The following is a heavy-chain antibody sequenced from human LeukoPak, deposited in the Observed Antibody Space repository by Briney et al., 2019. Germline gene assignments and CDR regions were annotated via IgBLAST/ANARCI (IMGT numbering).Heavy chain of an antibody. CDR2: IYYSGTT. V-gene: IGHV4-39*07. CDR3: ARLSARLAVAGTLDC. CDR1: AGSISSTYY. Sequence: SETLSLTCTVSAGSISSTYYWGWVRPPPGKGLEWIGSIYYSGTTYYNPSLKSRVTISVDTSKNQFSLRLSSVTAADTAVYYCARLSARLAVAGTLDCWGQGTLVTVS. D-gene: IGHD6-19*01. J-gene: IGHJ4*02.